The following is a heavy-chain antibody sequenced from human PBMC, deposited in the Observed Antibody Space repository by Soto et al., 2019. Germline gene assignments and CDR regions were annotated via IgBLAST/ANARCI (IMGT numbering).Heavy chain of an antibody. D-gene: IGHD4-17*01. CDR2: ISYDGSNK. Sequence: GGSLRLSCAASGFIFSSYGMHWVRQAPGKGLEWVAVISYDGSNKYYADSVKGRFTISRDNSKNTLYLQMNSLRAEDTAVYYCAKDPYDYGDYRPGRKEAYFDYWGQGTLVTVSS. CDR3: AKDPYDYGDYRPGRKEAYFDY. J-gene: IGHJ4*02. V-gene: IGHV3-30*18. CDR1: GFIFSSYG.